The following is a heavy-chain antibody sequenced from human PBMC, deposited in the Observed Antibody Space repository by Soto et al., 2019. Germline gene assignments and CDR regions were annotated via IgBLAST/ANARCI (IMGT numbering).Heavy chain of an antibody. CDR1: GYTLTGYY. D-gene: IGHD7-27*01. Sequence: GASVKVSCKASGYTLTGYYMHWVRQAPGQGLEWMGWINPNSGGTNYAQKFQDRVTMTRNTAIRTAYMELSSLRSEDTAVYYCARGPPNWGFDYWGQGTLVTVSS. V-gene: IGHV1-2*02. CDR2: INPNSGGT. CDR3: ARGPPNWGFDY. J-gene: IGHJ4*02.